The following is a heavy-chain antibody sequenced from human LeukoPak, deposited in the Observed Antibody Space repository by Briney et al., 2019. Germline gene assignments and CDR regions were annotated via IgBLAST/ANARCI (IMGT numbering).Heavy chain of an antibody. Sequence: PWGSLRLSCAASGFSFSSYGLHWVRQAPPTGKEWVAVIWFDGSNKYYTDSVKGRFTISRDNSKNTLYLHMNSLRAEDTAVYYCAMTDYGSFDYWGQGTLVTVSS. CDR3: AMTDYGSFDY. D-gene: IGHD4-17*01. J-gene: IGHJ4*02. CDR1: GFSFSSYG. CDR2: IWFDGSNK. V-gene: IGHV3-33*01.